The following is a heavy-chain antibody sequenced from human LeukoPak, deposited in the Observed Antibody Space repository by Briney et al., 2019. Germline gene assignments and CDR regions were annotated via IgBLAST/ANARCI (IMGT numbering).Heavy chain of an antibody. CDR2: IYYSGST. V-gene: IGHV4-39*01. CDR3: ARLGGWYDC. CDR1: GGSISSSSYY. D-gene: IGHD2-15*01. J-gene: IGHJ5*01. Sequence: SETLSLTCTVSGGSISSSSYYWGWIRQPPGKGLEWIGSIYYSGSTYYNPSLKSRVTISVDTSKNQFSLKLSSVTAADTAVYYCARLGGWYDCWGQGTLVTVSS.